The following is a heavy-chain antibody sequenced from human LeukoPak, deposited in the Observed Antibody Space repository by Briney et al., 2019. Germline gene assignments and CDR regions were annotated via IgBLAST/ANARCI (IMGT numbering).Heavy chain of an antibody. CDR3: ARGAYQGSSWFDY. CDR1: GYTFTGYY. D-gene: IGHD6-13*01. Sequence: GASVKVSSKASGYTFTGYYMHWLRQAPGQGLEWMGWINPNSGGTNYAQNLQGSVTMTRDTSISTAYMELSRLRSDDTAVYYCARGAYQGSSWFDYWGQGTLVTVSS. V-gene: IGHV1-2*02. J-gene: IGHJ4*02. CDR2: INPNSGGT.